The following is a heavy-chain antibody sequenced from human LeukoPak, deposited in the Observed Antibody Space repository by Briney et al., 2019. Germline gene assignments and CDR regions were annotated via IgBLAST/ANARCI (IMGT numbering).Heavy chain of an antibody. V-gene: IGHV3-15*01. CDR3: ATPYYCGSGSSHYYYYYGMDV. CDR2: IKSKTDGGTT. J-gene: IGHJ6*02. CDR1: GFTFSNAW. D-gene: IGHD3-10*01. Sequence: PGGSLRLSCAASGFTFSNAWMSWVRQAPGKGLEWVGRIKSKTDGGTTDYAAPVKGRFTISRDDSKNTLYLQMNSLKTEDTAVYYCATPYYCGSGSSHYYYYYGMDVWGQGTTVTVSS.